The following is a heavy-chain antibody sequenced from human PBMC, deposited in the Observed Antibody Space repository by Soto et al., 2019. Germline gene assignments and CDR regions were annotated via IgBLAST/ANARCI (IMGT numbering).Heavy chain of an antibody. CDR2: INHSGST. J-gene: IGHJ4*02. CDR3: ATSTYIGDFWSGYPNPPKFNY. CDR1: GGSFSGYY. Sequence: SSETLSLTCAVYGGSFSGYYWSWIRQPPGKGLEWIGEINHSGSTNYNPSLKSRVTISVDTSKNQFSLKLSSVTAADTAVYYCATSTYIGDFWSGYPNPPKFNYWGQETLVTVSS. V-gene: IGHV4-34*01. D-gene: IGHD3-3*01.